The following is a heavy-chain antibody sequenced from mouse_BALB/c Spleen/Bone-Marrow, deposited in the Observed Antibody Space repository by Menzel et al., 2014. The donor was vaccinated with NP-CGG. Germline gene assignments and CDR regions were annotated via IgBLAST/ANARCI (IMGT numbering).Heavy chain of an antibody. CDR1: GFNIKDTY. D-gene: IGHD4-1*01. CDR3: ARWEYYAMDY. J-gene: IGHJ4*01. CDR2: IDPANGNT. Sequence: VPLQQSGAELVKPGASVKLSCTASGFNIKDTYMHWVKQRPEQGLEWIGRIDPANGNTKYDPKFQGKATVTADTSSHTAYLQLSSLTSEDTAVYYCARWEYYAMDYWGQGTSVTVSS. V-gene: IGHV14-3*02.